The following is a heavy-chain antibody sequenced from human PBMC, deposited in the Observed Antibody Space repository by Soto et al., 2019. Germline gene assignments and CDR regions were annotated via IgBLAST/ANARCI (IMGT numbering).Heavy chain of an antibody. CDR1: GFTFNQYD. J-gene: IGHJ4*02. V-gene: IGHV3-13*01. CDR3: ARDRSVAGTGELDY. D-gene: IGHD6-19*01. Sequence: EVQLVESGGGLVQPGGSLRLSYAASGFTFNQYDMHWVRQATGKGLEWVSAIGRAGDTYHSGSVKGRFIISRENAKNSLYLQMNSLRAGDTAVYYCARDRSVAGTGELDYWGQGTLVTVSS. CDR2: IGRAGDT.